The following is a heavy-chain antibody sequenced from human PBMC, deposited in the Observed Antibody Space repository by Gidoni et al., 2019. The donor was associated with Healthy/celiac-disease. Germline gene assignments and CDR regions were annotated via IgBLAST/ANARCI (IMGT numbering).Heavy chain of an antibody. CDR1: GFTFSSYG. CDR2: ISYDGSNK. CDR3: AKDRDPY. Sequence: QVQLVESGGGVVQPGRSLRLSCAASGFTFSSYGMHWVRQAPGKGLGWVAVISYDGSNKYYADSVKGRFTISRDNSKNTLYLQMNSLRAEDTAVYYCAKDRDPYWGQGTLVTVSS. V-gene: IGHV3-30*18. J-gene: IGHJ4*02. D-gene: IGHD3-10*01.